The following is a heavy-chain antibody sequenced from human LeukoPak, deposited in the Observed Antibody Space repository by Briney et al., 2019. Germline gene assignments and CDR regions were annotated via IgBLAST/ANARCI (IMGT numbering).Heavy chain of an antibody. Sequence: SETLSLTCTVSGGSISSGSYYWSWIRQPAGKGLEWIGRIYTSGSTNYIPSLKSRVTISVDTSKNQFSLKLSSVTAADTAVYYCARVRVGATTTFDYWGQGTLVTVSS. CDR3: ARVRVGATTTFDY. D-gene: IGHD1-26*01. CDR2: IYTSGST. J-gene: IGHJ4*02. V-gene: IGHV4-61*02. CDR1: GGSISSGSYY.